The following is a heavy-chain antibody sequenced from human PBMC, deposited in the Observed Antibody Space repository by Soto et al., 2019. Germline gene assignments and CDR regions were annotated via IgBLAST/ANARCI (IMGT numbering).Heavy chain of an antibody. CDR1: GYTFTGYY. V-gene: IGHV1-2*04. Sequence: ASVKVSCKASGYTFTGYYMHWVRQAPGQGLEWMGWINPNSGGTNYAQKFQGWVTMTRDTSISTAYMELSRLRSDDTAVYYCARDPGNYGDYHFDYWGQGTLVTVSS. J-gene: IGHJ4*02. CDR2: INPNSGGT. D-gene: IGHD4-17*01. CDR3: ARDPGNYGDYHFDY.